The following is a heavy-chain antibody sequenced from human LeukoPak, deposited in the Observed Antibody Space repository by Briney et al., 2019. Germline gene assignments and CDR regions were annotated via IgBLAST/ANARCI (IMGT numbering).Heavy chain of an antibody. Sequence: GGSLRLSCAASGFTFSSYAMSWVRQAPGKGLQWVSAISGSGGSIYYADSVKGRFTISRDNSKNTLYMQMNSLRAEDTAVYHCARYCTSASCYVRYGMDVWGQGTTVTVSS. V-gene: IGHV3-23*01. CDR3: ARYCTSASCYVRYGMDV. CDR1: GFTFSSYA. CDR2: ISGSGGSI. D-gene: IGHD2-2*01. J-gene: IGHJ6*02.